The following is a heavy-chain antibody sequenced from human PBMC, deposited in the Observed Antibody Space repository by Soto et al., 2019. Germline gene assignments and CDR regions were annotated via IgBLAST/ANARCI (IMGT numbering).Heavy chain of an antibody. CDR2: IYYSGST. V-gene: IGHV4-59*01. J-gene: IGHJ1*01. Sequence: SETLSLTCTVSGGSISSYYWSWIRQPPGKGLEWIGYIYYSGSTNHNPSLKSRVTISVDTSKNQFSLKLSSVTAADTAVYYCARPTLLYDSSGYYPGYFQHWGQGTLVTVSS. CDR1: GGSISSYY. CDR3: ARPTLLYDSSGYYPGYFQH. D-gene: IGHD3-22*01.